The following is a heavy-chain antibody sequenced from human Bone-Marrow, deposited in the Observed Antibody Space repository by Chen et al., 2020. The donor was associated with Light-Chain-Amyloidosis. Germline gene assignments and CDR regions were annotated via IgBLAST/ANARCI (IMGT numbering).Heavy chain of an antibody. CDR2: INPISGSA. J-gene: IGHJ5*01. V-gene: IGHV1-46*01. CDR3: PRLMPPLPPPDS. CDR1: GYIFTKYY. Sequence: QVQLVQSGAEVKKPGASVKISCKASGYIFTKYYMHWVRQAPGEGFEWMGIINPISGSASYAEKFEGRVTMTRDTSTSTFYMELSSLKSEDTAVSSFPRLMPPLPPPDSWGQVALVTVSS. D-gene: IGHD2-2*01.